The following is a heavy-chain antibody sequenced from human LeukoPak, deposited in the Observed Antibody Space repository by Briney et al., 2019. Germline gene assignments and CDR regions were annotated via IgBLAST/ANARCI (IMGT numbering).Heavy chain of an antibody. V-gene: IGHV3-11*04. J-gene: IGHJ4*02. CDR2: IRSSGSTI. Sequence: GGSLRLSCAASGFTFSDYYMSWIRQAPGKGLGWVSYIRSSGSTIYYADSVKGRFTISRDNAKNSLYLQMNSLRAEDTAVYYCARAYSSSSFFDYWGQGTLVTVSS. CDR3: ARAYSSSSFFDY. D-gene: IGHD6-6*01. CDR1: GFTFSDYY.